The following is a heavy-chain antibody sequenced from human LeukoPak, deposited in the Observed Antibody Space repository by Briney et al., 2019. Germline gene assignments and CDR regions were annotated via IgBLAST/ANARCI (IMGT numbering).Heavy chain of an antibody. CDR1: GYTFTSYA. J-gene: IGHJ4*02. V-gene: IGHV7-4-1*02. CDR2: INTNTGNP. D-gene: IGHD5-12*01. CDR3: ARGPFVDIVATIASVVDY. Sequence: GASVKVSCKASGYTFTSYAMNWVRQAPGQGLEWMGWINTNTGNPTYAQGFTGRFVFSLDTSVSTAYLQISSLKAEDTTVYYCARGPFVDIVATIASVVDYWGQGTLVTVSS.